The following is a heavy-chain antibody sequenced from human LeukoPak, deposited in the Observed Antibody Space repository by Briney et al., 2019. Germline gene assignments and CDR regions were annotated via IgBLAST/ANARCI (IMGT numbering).Heavy chain of an antibody. CDR3: ATSGGPINWFDP. V-gene: IGHV4-34*01. CDR1: GGSLSGYY. J-gene: IGHJ5*02. Sequence: LETLSLTCAVYGGSLSGYYWGWIRQPPGKGLRWIGEVNHSGSTNYNPSLKSRVTISVDTSKNQFSLKLSSVTAADTAVYYCATSGGPINWFDPWGQGTLVTVSS. CDR2: VNHSGST. D-gene: IGHD3-10*01.